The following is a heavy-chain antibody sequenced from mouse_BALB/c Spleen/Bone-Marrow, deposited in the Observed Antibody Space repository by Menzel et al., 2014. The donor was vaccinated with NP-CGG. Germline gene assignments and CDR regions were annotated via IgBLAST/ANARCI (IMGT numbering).Heavy chain of an antibody. Sequence: ESGPGLVSPSQSLSITFTVSGFSLTSYGVHWVRHPPGKGLEWLGVILAGRRTNYNSTLMSRLSMSKEISKSQVFLKMNSLQTDDTAMYYCARDRGGSYWGQGPLVTVSA. CDR1: GFSLTSYG. CDR3: ARDRGGSY. CDR2: ILAGRRT. J-gene: IGHJ3*01. V-gene: IGHV2-9*02.